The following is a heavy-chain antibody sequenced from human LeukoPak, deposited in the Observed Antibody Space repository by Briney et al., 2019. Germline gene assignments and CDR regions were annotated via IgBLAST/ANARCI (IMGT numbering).Heavy chain of an antibody. CDR1: GGSISSGGYS. V-gene: IGHV4-30-2*01. CDR2: IYHSGST. Sequence: PSETLSLTCAVSGGSISSGGYSWSWLRQPPGKGLEWIGYIYHSGSTYYNPSLKSRVTISVDRSKNQFSLKLSSVTAADTAVYYCARDEGWFDPWGQGTLVTVSS. CDR3: ARDEGWFDP. J-gene: IGHJ5*02.